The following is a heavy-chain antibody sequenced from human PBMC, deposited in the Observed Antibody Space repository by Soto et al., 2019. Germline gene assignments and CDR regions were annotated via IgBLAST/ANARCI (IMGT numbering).Heavy chain of an antibody. CDR2: IWYDGDSK. J-gene: IGHJ3*01. V-gene: IGHV3-33*01. Sequence: QVQLVESGGGVVQIGRSLRLSCAASAFIFSNYGMHWVRQAPGRGLEWVAIIWYDGDSKFYGDSVRGRFTISRDDSKNTVYLQMNSLRAEDTAVYFCARDQHGNAIDFWGQGTMVTVSS. D-gene: IGHD1-1*01. CDR1: AFIFSNYG. CDR3: ARDQHGNAIDF.